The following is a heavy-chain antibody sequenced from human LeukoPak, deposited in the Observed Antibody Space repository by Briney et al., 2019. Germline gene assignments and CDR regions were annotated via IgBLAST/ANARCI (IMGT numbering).Heavy chain of an antibody. Sequence: GASVKVSCKASGYTFTSYYMHWVRQAPGQGLEWMGIINPSGGSTSYAQKFQGRVTMTRDTSTSTVYMELSSLRSEDTAVYYCARGDGITITPPNVIADYWGQGTLVTVSS. CDR2: INPSGGST. CDR3: ARGDGITITPPNVIADY. CDR1: GYTFTSYY. V-gene: IGHV1-46*01. D-gene: IGHD3-9*01. J-gene: IGHJ4*02.